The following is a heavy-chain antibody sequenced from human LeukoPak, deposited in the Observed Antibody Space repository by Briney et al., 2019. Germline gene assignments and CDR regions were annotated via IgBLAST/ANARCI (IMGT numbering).Heavy chain of an antibody. CDR3: AKGPYSGSYPYYFDY. D-gene: IGHD1-26*01. CDR2: TSWDGGST. V-gene: IGHV3-43*01. CDR1: GFTFDDYT. Sequence: PGGSLRLSCAASGFTFDDYTMHWVRQAPGKGLEWVSLTSWDGGSTYYADSVKGRFTISRDNSKNSLYLQMNSLRTEDTALYYCAKGPYSGSYPYYFDYWGQGTLVTVSS. J-gene: IGHJ4*02.